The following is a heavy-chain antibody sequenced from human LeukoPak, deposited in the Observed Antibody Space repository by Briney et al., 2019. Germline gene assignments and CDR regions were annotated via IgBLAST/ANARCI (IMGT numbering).Heavy chain of an antibody. Sequence: PSETLSRTCAVYGGSFSGYYWSWIRQPPGKGLEWIGEINHSGSTNYNPSLKSRVTISVDTSKNQFSLKLSSVTAADTAVYYCARGGDIVVVPAAQTGAYFDYWGQGTLVTVSS. J-gene: IGHJ4*02. CDR3: ARGGDIVVVPAAQTGAYFDY. V-gene: IGHV4-34*01. D-gene: IGHD2-2*01. CDR1: GGSFSGYY. CDR2: INHSGST.